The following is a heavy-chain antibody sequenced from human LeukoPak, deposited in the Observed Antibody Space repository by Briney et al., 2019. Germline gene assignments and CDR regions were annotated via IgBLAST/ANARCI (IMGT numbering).Heavy chain of an antibody. J-gene: IGHJ5*02. Sequence: GESLRISCKGSGYSFTNYWISWVRQMPGKGLEWIGRIDPTDSYTNYSPSFQGHVATSVDKSISTAYLQWSSLKAADTAMYYCARQGIAVADSFDPWGQGTLVTVYS. CDR2: IDPTDSYT. D-gene: IGHD6-19*01. CDR3: ARQGIAVADSFDP. V-gene: IGHV5-10-1*01. CDR1: GYSFTNYW.